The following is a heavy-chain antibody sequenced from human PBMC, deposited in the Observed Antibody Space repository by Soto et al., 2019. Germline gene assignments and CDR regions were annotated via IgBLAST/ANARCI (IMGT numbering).Heavy chain of an antibody. D-gene: IGHD3-10*01. CDR1: GDTFSFYT. CDR3: ATNYGSGYRAFDY. J-gene: IGHJ4*02. CDR2: INPILSMS. V-gene: IGHV1-69*02. Sequence: SVKVSCKASGDTFSFYTINWVRQAPGLGLEWMGRINPILSMSNYAQKFQGRVTITADKSTSTAYMELSSLRSEDTAMYYCATNYGSGYRAFDYWGQGALVTVSS.